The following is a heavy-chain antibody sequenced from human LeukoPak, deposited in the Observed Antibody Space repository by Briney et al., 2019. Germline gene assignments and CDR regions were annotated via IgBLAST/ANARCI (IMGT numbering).Heavy chain of an antibody. CDR2: IRSKANNYAT. CDR3: TRLEYSGASYGFDF. D-gene: IGHD6-19*01. CDR1: GFSFSGSA. V-gene: IGHV3-73*01. Sequence: GGSLKLSCAASGFSFSGSAIHWVRQASGKGLEWVGRIRSKANNYATAYVASVKGRFTISRDDSDSKAYLQMDSLKTDDTAVYYCTRLEYSGASYGFDFWGQGTLVTVSS. J-gene: IGHJ4*02.